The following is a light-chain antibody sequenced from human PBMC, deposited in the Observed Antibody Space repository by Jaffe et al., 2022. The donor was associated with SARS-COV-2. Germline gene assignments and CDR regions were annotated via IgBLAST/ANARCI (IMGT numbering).Light chain of an antibody. CDR2: RNN. Sequence: SYELTQPLSVSVALGQTARITCGGDNIGGKNVHWYQQKPGQAPVLVIYRNNNRPSGIPERFSGSNSGNTATLTISRAQAGDEADYYCQVWDSSIVVFGGGTKLTVL. CDR3: QVWDSSIVV. V-gene: IGLV3-9*01. CDR1: NIGGKN. J-gene: IGLJ2*01.